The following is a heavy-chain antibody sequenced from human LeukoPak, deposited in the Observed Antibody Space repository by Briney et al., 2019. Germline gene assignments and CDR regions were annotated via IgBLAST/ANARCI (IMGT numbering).Heavy chain of an antibody. J-gene: IGHJ4*02. V-gene: IGHV4-59*08. CDR2: VYYSGVT. D-gene: IGHD2-15*01. Sequence: SETLSLTCTVSGGSTGSDYWSRIRHPPGKEREWLSYVYYSGVTSYNPSLRSRVAISIDTSKNQFSLNLSSVTAADTAVYYCARLSLHCSGGSCYRGAFDSWGQGTLVTVSS. CDR1: GGSTGSDY. CDR3: ARLSLHCSGGSCYRGAFDS.